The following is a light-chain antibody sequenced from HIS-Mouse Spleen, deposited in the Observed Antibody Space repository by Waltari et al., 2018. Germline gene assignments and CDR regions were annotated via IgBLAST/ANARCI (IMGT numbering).Light chain of an antibody. V-gene: IGLV2-14*03. CDR3: SSYTSSSGV. J-gene: IGLJ2*01. CDR2: DVS. CDR1: SCDAGVYPY. Sequence: SALTQPASVSGSPRQSITISFPGTSCDAGVYPYVSWYQQHPGKAPKLMIYDVSNRPSGVSNRFSGSKSGNTASLTISGLQAEDEADYYCSSYTSSSGVFGGGTKLTVL.